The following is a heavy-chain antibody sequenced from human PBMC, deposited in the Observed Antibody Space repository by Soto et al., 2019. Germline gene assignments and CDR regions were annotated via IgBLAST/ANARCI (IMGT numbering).Heavy chain of an antibody. CDR3: ARDMSSGWAFDY. Sequence: QVQLVESGGGVVQPGRSLRLSCAASGFTFSNYVMHWVRQASGKGLEWVAVIWYDGSNKYYADSVKGRFTISRDNSKNTLYLQMNSLRAEDTAVYYCARDMSSGWAFDYWGQGTLVTVSS. CDR2: IWYDGSNK. D-gene: IGHD6-19*01. CDR1: GFTFSNYV. J-gene: IGHJ4*02. V-gene: IGHV3-33*01.